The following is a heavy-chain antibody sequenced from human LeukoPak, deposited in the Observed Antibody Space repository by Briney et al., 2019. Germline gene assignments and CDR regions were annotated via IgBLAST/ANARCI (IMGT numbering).Heavy chain of an antibody. CDR3: ATGVATINDH. CDR2: IKYDASAQ. V-gene: IGHV3-7*01. D-gene: IGHD5-12*01. Sequence: GGSLRLSCAASGFTFSSFWMSWFRQAPGKGLEWVAHIKYDASAQHYVDSAKGRFIISRDNARNSVFLQMNSLTADDTAVYYCATGVATINDHWGRGTLVTVSS. J-gene: IGHJ5*02. CDR1: GFTFSSFW.